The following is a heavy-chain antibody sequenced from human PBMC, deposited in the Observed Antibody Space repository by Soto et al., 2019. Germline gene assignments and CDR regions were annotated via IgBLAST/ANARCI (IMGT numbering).Heavy chain of an antibody. CDR1: GFTFSSYG. CDR3: AKDLDSSGCPDY. CDR2: ISYDGSNK. J-gene: IGHJ4*02. Sequence: QVQLVESGGGVVQPGRSLRLSCAASGFTFSSYGMHWVRQAPGKGLEWVAVISYDGSNKYYADSMKGRFTISRDNSKNTLYLQMNSLRAEDTAVYYCAKDLDSSGCPDYWGQGTLVTVSS. D-gene: IGHD6-19*01. V-gene: IGHV3-30*18.